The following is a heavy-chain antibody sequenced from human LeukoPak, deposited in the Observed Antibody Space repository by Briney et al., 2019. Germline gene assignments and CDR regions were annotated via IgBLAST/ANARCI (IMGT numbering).Heavy chain of an antibody. D-gene: IGHD3-10*01. CDR3: ARSPSRSITMVRGVTLNYYYYMDV. CDR2: IYHSGST. J-gene: IGHJ6*03. CDR1: GYSISSGYY. V-gene: IGHV4-38-2*02. Sequence: SETLSLTCTVSGYSISSGYYWGWIRQPPGKGLEWIGSIYHSGSTYYNPSLKSRVTMSVDTSKNQFSLKLSSVTAADTAVYYCARSPSRSITMVRGVTLNYYYYMDVWGKGTTVTISS.